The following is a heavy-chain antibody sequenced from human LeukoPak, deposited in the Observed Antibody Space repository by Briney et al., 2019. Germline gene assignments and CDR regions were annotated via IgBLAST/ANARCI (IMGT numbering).Heavy chain of an antibody. D-gene: IGHD6-13*01. CDR1: GYTLTELS. CDR3: ATADPTIAAAGTDYYYYGMDV. CDR2: FDPEDGET. J-gene: IGHJ6*02. Sequence: ASVKVSCKVSGYTLTELSKHWVRQAPGKGLEWMGGFDPEDGETIYAQKFQGRVTMTEDTSTDTAYMELSSLRSEDTAVYYCATADPTIAAAGTDYYYYGMDVWGQGTTVTVSS. V-gene: IGHV1-24*01.